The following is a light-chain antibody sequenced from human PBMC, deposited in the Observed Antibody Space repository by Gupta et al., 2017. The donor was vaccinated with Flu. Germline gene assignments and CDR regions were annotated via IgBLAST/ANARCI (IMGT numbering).Light chain of an antibody. J-gene: IGLJ3*02. V-gene: IGLV3-21*02. Sequence: SDVLTQPPSVSVTPGQTATITWGGDKIGREGVHWYQQRPGQAPVVVVYDDDDRASGIYERFSGSTSGNTATLTINRVEVGDEADYYCQVWHSNTDHRVFGGGTKLTVL. CDR1: KIGREG. CDR3: QVWHSNTDHRV. CDR2: DDD.